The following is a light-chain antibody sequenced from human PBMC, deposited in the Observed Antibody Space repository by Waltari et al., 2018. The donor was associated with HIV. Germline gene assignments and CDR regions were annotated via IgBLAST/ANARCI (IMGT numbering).Light chain of an antibody. J-gene: IGLJ2*01. V-gene: IGLV3-1*01. Sequence: SYELTQPPSVSVSPGQTASITCSGDKLGDKYACWYQQKPGQSPVLVIYQDSKRPSGIPERFSGSNSGNTATLTISGTQAMDEADYYCQACDISIHVVFGGGTKLTVL. CDR3: QACDISIHVV. CDR2: QDS. CDR1: KLGDKY.